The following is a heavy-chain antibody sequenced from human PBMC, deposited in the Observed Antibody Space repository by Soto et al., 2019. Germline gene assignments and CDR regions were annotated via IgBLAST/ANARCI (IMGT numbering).Heavy chain of an antibody. CDR2: ISGSGGST. V-gene: IGHV3-23*01. CDR1: GFTFSSYA. CDR3: AKPLGYCSGGSCYGVGY. Sequence: EVQLLESGGGLVQPGGSLRLSCAASGFTFSSYAMSWVRQAPGKGLEWVSAISGSGGSTYYADSVKGRFTIPRDNSKNTLYLQMNSLRAEDTAVYYCAKPLGYCSGGSCYGVGYWGQGTLVTVSS. J-gene: IGHJ4*02. D-gene: IGHD2-15*01.